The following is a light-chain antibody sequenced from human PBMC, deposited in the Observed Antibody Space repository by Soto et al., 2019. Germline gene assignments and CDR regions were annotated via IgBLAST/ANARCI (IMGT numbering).Light chain of an antibody. CDR2: HAS. V-gene: IGKV3-11*01. J-gene: IGKJ5*01. CDR3: QQRSNWPIT. CDR1: QSVSSY. Sequence: EIVLTQSPATLSLSPGERATLSCGASQSVSSYLAWFQQKPGQAPRLLIYHASDRATGIPARFSGSGSGTDCTLTISSLEHEDFAVYYCQQRSNWPITFGQGTRLEIK.